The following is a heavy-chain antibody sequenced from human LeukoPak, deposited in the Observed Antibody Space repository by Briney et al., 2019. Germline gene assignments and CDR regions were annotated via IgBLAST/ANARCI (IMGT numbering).Heavy chain of an antibody. CDR1: GGSFSGYY. V-gene: IGHV4-34*01. CDR3: ARGPVSSIAAAATRYFQH. J-gene: IGHJ1*01. D-gene: IGHD6-13*01. CDR2: INHSGST. Sequence: SETLSLTCAVYGGSFSGYYWSWIRQPPGKGLEWIGEINHSGSTNYNPSLKSRVTISVDTSKNQFSLKLSSVTAADTAVYYCARGPVSSIAAAATRYFQHWGQGTLVTVSS.